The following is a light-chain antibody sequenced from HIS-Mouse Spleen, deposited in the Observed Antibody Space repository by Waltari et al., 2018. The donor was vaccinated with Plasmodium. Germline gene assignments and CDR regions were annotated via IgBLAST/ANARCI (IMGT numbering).Light chain of an antibody. J-gene: IGLJ2*01. CDR1: SRDVGGYNY. V-gene: IGLV2-8*01. CDR2: EVS. CDR3: SSYAGSNNLV. Sequence: QSALTQPPSASGSPGQSVTISSTGTSRDVGGYNYVSWYQQHPGKAPKLMIYEVSKRPSGVPDRFSGSKSGNTASLTVSGLQAEDEADYYCSSYAGSNNLVFGGGTKLTVL.